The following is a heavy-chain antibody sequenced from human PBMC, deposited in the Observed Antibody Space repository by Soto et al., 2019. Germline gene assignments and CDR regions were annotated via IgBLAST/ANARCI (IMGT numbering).Heavy chain of an antibody. J-gene: IGHJ6*02. V-gene: IGHV1-69*01. CDR1: GGTFSSYA. Sequence: QVQLVQSGAEVKKPGSSVKVSCKASGGTFSSYAISWVRQAPGQGLEWMGGIIPIFGTANYAQKFQGRVTITADESTSTAYMELSSLRSEDTGVYYCASEVAATYYYYFGMDVWGQGTTVTVSS. CDR3: ASEVAATYYYYFGMDV. D-gene: IGHD2-15*01. CDR2: IIPIFGTA.